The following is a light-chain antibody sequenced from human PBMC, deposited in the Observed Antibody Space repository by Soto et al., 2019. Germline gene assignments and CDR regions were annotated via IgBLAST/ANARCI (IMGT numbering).Light chain of an antibody. CDR3: TSSTSSNTYV. CDR2: EVS. V-gene: IGLV2-14*01. J-gene: IGLJ1*01. CDR1: SSDVGRYKY. Sequence: QSALTQPASVSGSPGQSITISCTGTSSDVGRYKYVSWYQQDPGNAPKLLIYEVSNRPSGVSDRFSGSKSDNTASLTISGLQAEDEATNFCTSSTSSNTYVFGTGTKLTVL.